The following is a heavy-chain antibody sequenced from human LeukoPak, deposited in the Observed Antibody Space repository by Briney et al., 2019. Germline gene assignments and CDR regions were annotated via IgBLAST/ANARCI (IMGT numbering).Heavy chain of an antibody. V-gene: IGHV3-7*01. J-gene: IGHJ4*02. CDR2: IKQDGSEK. D-gene: IGHD3-3*01. Sequence: PGGSLRLSCAASGFTFSSYWMSRVRQAPGKGLEWVANIKQDGSEKYYVDSVKGRFTISRDNAKNSLYLQMNSLRAEDTAVYYCARAYDFWSGYHSYYFDYWGQGTLVTVSS. CDR1: GFTFSSYW. CDR3: ARAYDFWSGYHSYYFDY.